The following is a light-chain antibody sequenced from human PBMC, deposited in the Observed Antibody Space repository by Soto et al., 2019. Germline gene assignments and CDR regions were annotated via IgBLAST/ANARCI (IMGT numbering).Light chain of an antibody. CDR3: TSYAAGKNVV. CDR2: EVN. V-gene: IGLV2-8*01. J-gene: IGLJ2*01. CDR1: ISDVGNYNY. Sequence: QSALTQPPSASGSPGQSVTISCTGTISDVGNYNYVSWYQQYPGKAPKLMIYEVNKRPSGVPDRFSGSKSGNTASLTVSGLEAEDEADYYCTSYAAGKNVVFGGGTKVTVL.